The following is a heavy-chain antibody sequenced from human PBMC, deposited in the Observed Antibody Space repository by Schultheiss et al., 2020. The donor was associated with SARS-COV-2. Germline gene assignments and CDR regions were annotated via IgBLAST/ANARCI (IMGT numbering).Heavy chain of an antibody. V-gene: IGHV1-69*05. CDR1: GGTFTSYA. J-gene: IGHJ6*02. CDR2: IIPIFGTA. CDR3: ARDDTQTGGYDYYYGMDV. D-gene: IGHD2-15*01. Sequence: SVKVSCKASGGTFTSYAMHWVRQAPGQGLEWMGGIIPIFGTANYAQKFQGRVTMTTDTSTSTAYMELRSLRSDDTAVYYCARDDTQTGGYDYYYGMDVWGQGTTVTVSS.